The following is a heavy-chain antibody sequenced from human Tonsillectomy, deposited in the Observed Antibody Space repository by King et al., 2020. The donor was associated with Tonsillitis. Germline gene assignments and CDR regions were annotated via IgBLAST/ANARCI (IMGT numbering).Heavy chain of an antibody. V-gene: IGHV4-34*01. J-gene: IGHJ4*02. CDR1: GGPFIDYY. CDR2: INHIGNT. CDR3: ARVSGSYGGGFDS. Sequence: VQLQQWGAELLKPSDTLSLTCAVYGGPFIDYYWSWIRQPPGKGLEWIGQINHIGNTNYNPSLKSRVTMSVDTSRNQVSVRLSSVTDADTAVYYCARVSGSYGGGFDSWGQGTLVTVSS. D-gene: IGHD1-26*01.